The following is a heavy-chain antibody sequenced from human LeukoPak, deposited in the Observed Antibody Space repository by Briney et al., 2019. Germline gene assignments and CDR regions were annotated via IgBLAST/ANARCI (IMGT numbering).Heavy chain of an antibody. J-gene: IGHJ6*02. CDR2: INHSGST. V-gene: IGHV4-34*01. CDR1: GGSFSGYY. D-gene: IGHD7-27*01. Sequence: SETLSLTCAVYGGSFSGYYWSWIRQPPGKGLEWIGEINHSGSTNYNPSLKSRVTISVETSKNQFSLKLSSVTAADTAVYYCARVGIPDGMDVWGQGTTVTVSS. CDR3: ARVGIPDGMDV.